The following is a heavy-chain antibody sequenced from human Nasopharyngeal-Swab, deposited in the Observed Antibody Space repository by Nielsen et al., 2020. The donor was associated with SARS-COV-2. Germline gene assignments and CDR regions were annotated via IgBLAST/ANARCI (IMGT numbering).Heavy chain of an antibody. CDR1: GFTFSDYY. Sequence: GESLKISCAASGFTFSDYYMSWIRQAPGKGLEWVSYISSSGSTIYYADSVKGRFTISRDNAKNSLYLQMNSLRAEDTAVYYRARNPTTCSTSCYFYYYMDVWGKGTTVTVSS. V-gene: IGHV3-11*04. J-gene: IGHJ6*03. CDR2: ISSSGSTI. CDR3: ARNPTTCSTSCYFYYYMDV. D-gene: IGHD2-2*01.